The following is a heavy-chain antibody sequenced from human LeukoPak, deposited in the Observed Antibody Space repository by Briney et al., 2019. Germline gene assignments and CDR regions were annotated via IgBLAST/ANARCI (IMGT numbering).Heavy chain of an antibody. Sequence: GGSLRLSCAASGFTFSSYAMSWVRQAPGKGLEWVSAISGSGGSTYYADSVKGRFTISRDNSKNTLYLQMNSLRAEDTAVYYCARGATMVRGVIMPFDYWGQGTLVTVSS. CDR1: GFTFSSYA. CDR2: ISGSGGST. J-gene: IGHJ4*02. CDR3: ARGATMVRGVIMPFDY. V-gene: IGHV3-23*01. D-gene: IGHD3-10*01.